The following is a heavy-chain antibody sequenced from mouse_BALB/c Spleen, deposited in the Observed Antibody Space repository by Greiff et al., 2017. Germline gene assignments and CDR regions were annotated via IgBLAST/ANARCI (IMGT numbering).Heavy chain of an antibody. Sequence: QVQLQQPGAELVRPGASVKLSCKASGYTFTSYWINWVKQRPGQGLEWIGNIYPSDSYTNYNQKFKDKATLTVDKSSSTAYMQLSSPTSEDSAVYYCTRSAPFGLRLPWYFDVWGAGTTVTVSS. D-gene: IGHD1-2*01. J-gene: IGHJ1*01. CDR2: IYPSDSYT. CDR3: TRSAPFGLRLPWYFDV. V-gene: IGHV1-69*02. CDR1: GYTFTSYW.